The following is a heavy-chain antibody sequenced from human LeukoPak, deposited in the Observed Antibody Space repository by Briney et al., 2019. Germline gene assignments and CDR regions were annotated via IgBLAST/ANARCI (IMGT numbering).Heavy chain of an antibody. V-gene: IGHV3-48*01. D-gene: IGHD3-3*01. Sequence: PGGSLRLSCAASGFTFSSYSMNWVRQAPGKGLEWVSYISSSSSTIYYADSVKGRFTISRDNAKNSLYLQMNSLRAEDTAVYYCARVGTYYDFWGGYYERGFDYWGQGTLVTISS. J-gene: IGHJ4*02. CDR2: ISSSSSTI. CDR3: ARVGTYYDFWGGYYERGFDY. CDR1: GFTFSSYS.